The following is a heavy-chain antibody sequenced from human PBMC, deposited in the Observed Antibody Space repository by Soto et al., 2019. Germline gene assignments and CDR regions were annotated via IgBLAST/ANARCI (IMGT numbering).Heavy chain of an antibody. Sequence: QITLKESGPTLVRPAQTLTLTCDFSGFSLSTYHMGVAWIRQPPGKALEWLALIYWDDDKRYSPSLKDRLAISKDTSCNQVVLTITNIDPGDSATYFCAHAGDYDLLTFDHWGPGTLVTVSS. D-gene: IGHD4-17*01. V-gene: IGHV2-5*02. CDR2: IYWDDDK. J-gene: IGHJ4*02. CDR1: GFSLSTYHMG. CDR3: AHAGDYDLLTFDH.